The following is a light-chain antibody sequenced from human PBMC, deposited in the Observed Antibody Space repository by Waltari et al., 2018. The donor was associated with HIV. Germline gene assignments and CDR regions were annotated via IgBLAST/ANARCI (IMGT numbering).Light chain of an antibody. V-gene: IGLV2-14*01. Sequence: QSALSQPASVSGSPGPSITISCTGTRSDDAGHNYVSWYQQHPGKAPKLMIYDVRNRPSGVSNRFSGSKSGNTASLTISGLQAEDEADYYCSSYTSSSTWVFGGGTKLTVL. J-gene: IGLJ3*02. CDR2: DVR. CDR3: SSYTSSSTWV. CDR1: RSDDAGHNY.